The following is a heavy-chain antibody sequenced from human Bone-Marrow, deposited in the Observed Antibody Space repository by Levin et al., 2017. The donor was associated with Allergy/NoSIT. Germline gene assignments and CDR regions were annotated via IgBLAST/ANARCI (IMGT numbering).Heavy chain of an antibody. CDR3: ARDSSGSYDILDY. CDR1: GFTVSSNY. Sequence: LSLTCAASGFTVSSNYMSWVRQAPGKGLEWVSVIYSGGTTYYADSVKGRFTISRDNSKNTVYLQMNSLRAEDAAVYYCARDSSGSYDILDYWGQGTLVTVSS. J-gene: IGHJ4*02. CDR2: IYSGGTT. V-gene: IGHV3-66*01. D-gene: IGHD3-9*01.